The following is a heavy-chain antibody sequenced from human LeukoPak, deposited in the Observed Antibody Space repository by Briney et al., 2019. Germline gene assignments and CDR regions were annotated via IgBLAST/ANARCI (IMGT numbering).Heavy chain of an antibody. Sequence: GGSLRLSCAASGFIFSGFYMSWIRQAPGKGLEWISYIDFAGSTKYFAASVRGRFNISRDNANSLVYLHMNSLRAEDTAVYYCARGLKYYYDSSGYYGGDYWGQGALVAVSS. CDR3: ARGLKYYYDSSGYYGGDY. V-gene: IGHV3-11*01. J-gene: IGHJ4*02. CDR2: IDFAGSTK. D-gene: IGHD3-22*01. CDR1: GFIFSGFY.